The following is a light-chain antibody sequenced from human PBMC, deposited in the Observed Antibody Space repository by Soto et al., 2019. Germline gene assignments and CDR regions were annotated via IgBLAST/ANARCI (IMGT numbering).Light chain of an antibody. V-gene: IGKV1-33*01. J-gene: IGKJ4*01. Sequence: DIQMTQSPSSLSASVGDRVTITCQASQDISNYLSWYHQKPGKAPKLLIYDASKGETGVPSRFSGSGSGTDFTFTISSLQPEDIATYYCQQYDNLPTFGGGTKVEIK. CDR3: QQYDNLPT. CDR1: QDISNY. CDR2: DAS.